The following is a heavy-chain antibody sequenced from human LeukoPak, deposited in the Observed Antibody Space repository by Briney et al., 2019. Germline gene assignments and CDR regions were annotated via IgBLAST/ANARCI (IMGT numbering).Heavy chain of an antibody. CDR3: ARDIYPRRFDP. Sequence: SEALSLTCTVSGGSISSYYWSWIRQPPGKGLEWIGYIYYSGSTNYNPSLKSRVTISVDTSKNQFSLKLSSVTAADTAVYYCARDIYPRRFDPWGQGTLVTVSS. V-gene: IGHV4-59*01. J-gene: IGHJ5*02. D-gene: IGHD3-9*01. CDR2: IYYSGST. CDR1: GGSISSYY.